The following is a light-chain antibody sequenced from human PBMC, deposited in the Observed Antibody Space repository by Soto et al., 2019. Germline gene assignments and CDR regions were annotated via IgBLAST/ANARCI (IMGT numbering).Light chain of an antibody. CDR3: CSYAGSSTYVV. CDR1: SSDVGSYNF. Sequence: QSVLTQPASVSESPGQSITISCTGTSSDVGSYNFVSWYQQHPGKAPKLMIYEGSKWPSGVSNRFSGSKSGNTASLTISGLQAEDEADYYCCSYAGSSTYVVFGGGTQLTVL. J-gene: IGLJ2*01. CDR2: EGS. V-gene: IGLV2-23*01.